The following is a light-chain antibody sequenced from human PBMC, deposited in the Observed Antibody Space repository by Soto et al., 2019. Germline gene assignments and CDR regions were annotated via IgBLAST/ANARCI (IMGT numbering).Light chain of an antibody. J-gene: IGLJ3*02. CDR1: SSDVGGYNY. Sequence: QSALTQPASVSGSPGQSITISCTGTSSDVGGYNYVSWYQHHPGKAPKVIIYEVSNRPSGVSSRFSGSKSGNTASLTISGLQAEDAADYFCSSYTSSSTLVFGGGTKLTVL. CDR2: EVS. CDR3: SSYTSSSTLV. V-gene: IGLV2-14*01.